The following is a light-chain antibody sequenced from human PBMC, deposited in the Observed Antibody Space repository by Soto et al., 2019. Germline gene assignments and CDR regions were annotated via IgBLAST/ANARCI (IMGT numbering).Light chain of an antibody. CDR1: QSVSNNY. CDR2: GAS. J-gene: IGKJ1*01. CDR3: QQYGSSGT. Sequence: MVLTQSPGTLSLSPGERATLSCMASQSVSNNYLAWYQQKPGQAPRLLIYGASNRATGIPDRFSGSGSGTDFTHTISRLEPEDFAVYYCQQYGSSGTFGQGTKVDIK. V-gene: IGKV3-20*01.